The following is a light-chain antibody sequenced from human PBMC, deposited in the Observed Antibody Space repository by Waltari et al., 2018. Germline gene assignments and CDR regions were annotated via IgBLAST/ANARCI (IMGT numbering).Light chain of an antibody. CDR3: QHYSSSSWT. Sequence: EIVLTQSPGTLSLSPGDRATLSCRASQSVSSTYLAWYQQKPGQAPGLLIHGASSRATGIPDRFSGSGSGTDFTLTISRLEPEDFAVYYCQHYSSSSWTFGQGTKVEIK. V-gene: IGKV3-20*01. CDR1: QSVSSTY. J-gene: IGKJ1*01. CDR2: GAS.